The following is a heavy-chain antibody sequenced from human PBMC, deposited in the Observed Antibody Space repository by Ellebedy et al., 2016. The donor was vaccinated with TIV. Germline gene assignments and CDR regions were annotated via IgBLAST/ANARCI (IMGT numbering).Heavy chain of an antibody. CDR2: IHHSGPT. D-gene: IGHD2-21*02. CDR3: ARCDPKGAWFDP. J-gene: IGHJ5*02. CDR1: GASVNSDNW. Sequence: SETLSLXXTVSGASVNSDNWWAWVRQPPGKGLEWIGEIHHSGPTHYNSSLRGRVTMSVDTSKNLFSLDLTSVTVADTAVYYCARCDPKGAWFDPWGQGTLVTVSS. V-gene: IGHV4-55*02.